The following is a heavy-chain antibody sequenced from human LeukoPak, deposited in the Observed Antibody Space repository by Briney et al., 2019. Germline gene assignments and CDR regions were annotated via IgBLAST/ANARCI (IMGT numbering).Heavy chain of an antibody. J-gene: IGHJ4*02. CDR2: IYYSGST. V-gene: IGHV4-59*01. CDR1: GGSISSYY. D-gene: IGHD3-16*02. CDR3: ARYVWGSYPTFEDY. Sequence: SETLSLTCTVAGGSISSYYWSWIRQPPGKGLEWIGYIYYSGSTNYNPSLKSRVTISVDTSKNQFSLKLSSVTAADTAVYYCARYVWGSYPTFEDYWGQGTLVTVSS.